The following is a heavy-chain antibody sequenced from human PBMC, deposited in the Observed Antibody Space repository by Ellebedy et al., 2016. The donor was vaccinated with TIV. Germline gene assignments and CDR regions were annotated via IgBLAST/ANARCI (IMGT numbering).Heavy chain of an antibody. Sequence: GESLKISCTASGITFSTHNLHWVRHAPGKGLEWVAVIGHDGSNKYYAASLEGRFTISRDNSKNKLYLQMNSLRPDDTDVYYCARVGWDLVAASDVWGHGTMVTVSS. CDR3: ARVGWDLVAASDV. D-gene: IGHD1-26*01. CDR1: GITFSTHN. V-gene: IGHV3-33*01. CDR2: IGHDGSNK. J-gene: IGHJ3*01.